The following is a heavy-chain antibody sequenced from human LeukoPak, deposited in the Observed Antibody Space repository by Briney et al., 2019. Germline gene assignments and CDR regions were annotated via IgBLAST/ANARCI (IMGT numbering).Heavy chain of an antibody. D-gene: IGHD3-10*01. V-gene: IGHV1-2*02. CDR2: INPNSGGT. J-gene: IGHJ4*02. CDR3: ARGHYYGSGSYFDY. Sequence: ASVKVSCKASGYTFTGYFMHWVRQAPGQGLEWMGWINPNSGGTNYAQKFQGRVTMTRDTSTSTAYMELSRLRSDDTAVYYCARGHYYGSGSYFDYWGQGTLVTVSS. CDR1: GYTFTGYF.